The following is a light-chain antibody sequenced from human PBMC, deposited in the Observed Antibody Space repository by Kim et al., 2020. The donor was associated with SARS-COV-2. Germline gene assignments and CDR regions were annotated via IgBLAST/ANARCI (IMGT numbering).Light chain of an antibody. V-gene: IGLV3-19*01. CDR3: NSRDSSGNHPCV. CDR1: SLSSYY. Sequence: LVQTGRITCQGDSLSSYYASWYQQKPGQAPVLLIYGNNKRPSGIPDRFSASRSGNTASLTITGAQAEDEADYYCNSRDSSGNHPCVFGTGTKVTVL. CDR2: GNN. J-gene: IGLJ1*01.